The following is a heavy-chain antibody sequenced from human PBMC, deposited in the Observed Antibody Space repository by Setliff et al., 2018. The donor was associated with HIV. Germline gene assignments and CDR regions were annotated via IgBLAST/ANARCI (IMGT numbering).Heavy chain of an antibody. CDR3: ARGHLKFHH. CDR2: ISYSGIS. J-gene: IGHJ1*01. V-gene: IGHV4-59*11. CDR1: GDSISSHY. Sequence: KPSETLSLTCTVSGDSISSHYWSWIRQPPGKGPEWIGYISYSGISNSNPSLKRRVTISLDTSKNQFSLTVRSVTAADTAVYYCARGHLKFHHWGQGTLVTVSS.